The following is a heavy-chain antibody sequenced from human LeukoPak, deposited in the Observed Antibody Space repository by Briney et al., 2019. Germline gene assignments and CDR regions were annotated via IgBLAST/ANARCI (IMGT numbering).Heavy chain of an antibody. J-gene: IGHJ4*02. CDR3: TESHALLP. D-gene: IGHD2-15*01. CDR1: GFTFSGSA. Sequence: GGSLRLSCAASGFTFSGSAMHWVRQASGKGLEWVGRIRSKANNYATVYAASVKGRFTISRDDSKNTAYLQMSSLKTEDTAVYYCTESHALLPWGQGTLVTVSS. V-gene: IGHV3-73*01. CDR2: IRSKANNYAT.